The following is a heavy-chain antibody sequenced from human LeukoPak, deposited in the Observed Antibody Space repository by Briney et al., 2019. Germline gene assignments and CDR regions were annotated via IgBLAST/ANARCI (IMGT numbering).Heavy chain of an antibody. D-gene: IGHD2-8*01. CDR1: GFTFSGSA. Sequence: TGGSLRLSCAASGFTFSGSAMHWVRQASGKGLEWVGRIRSKANSYATAYAASVKGRFTISRDDSKNTAYLQMNSLKTEDTAVYYCTRGVLMVYASVGFDPWGQGTLVTVSS. CDR2: IRSKANSYAT. V-gene: IGHV3-73*01. J-gene: IGHJ5*02. CDR3: TRGVLMVYASVGFDP.